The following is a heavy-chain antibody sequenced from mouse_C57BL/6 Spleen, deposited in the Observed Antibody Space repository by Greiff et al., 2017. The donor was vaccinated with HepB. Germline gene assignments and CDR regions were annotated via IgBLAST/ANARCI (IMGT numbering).Heavy chain of an antibody. CDR1: GFTFSSYA. Sequence: DVQLVESGGGLVKPGGSLKLSCAASGFTFSSYAMSWVRQTPEKRLEWVATISDGGSYTYYPDNVKGRFTISRDNAKNNLYLQMSHLKSEDTAMYYCARSYGNYAYYFDYWGQGTTLTVSS. J-gene: IGHJ2*01. CDR3: ARSYGNYAYYFDY. D-gene: IGHD2-10*02. CDR2: ISDGGSYT. V-gene: IGHV5-4*01.